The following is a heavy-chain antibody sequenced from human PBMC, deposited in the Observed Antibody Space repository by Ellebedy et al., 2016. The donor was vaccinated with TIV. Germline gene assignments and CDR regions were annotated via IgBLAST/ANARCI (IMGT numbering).Heavy chain of an antibody. D-gene: IGHD1-26*01. CDR3: ARDGIGDGYYDY. Sequence: GESLKISCAASGFTFSFYAMHWVRQAPGKGLEWVAVISYDGTKKYYADSVKGRFTISRDNSKNTLFLQVNSLRAEDTAVYYCARDGIGDGYYDYWGQGTLVTVSS. J-gene: IGHJ4*02. CDR1: GFTFSFYA. V-gene: IGHV3-30-3*01. CDR2: ISYDGTKK.